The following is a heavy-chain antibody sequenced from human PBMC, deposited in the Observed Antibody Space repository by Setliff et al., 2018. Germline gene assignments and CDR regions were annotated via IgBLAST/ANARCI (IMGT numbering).Heavy chain of an antibody. Sequence: PGGSLRLSCAASYFTFNRDALSWVRQAPGKGLEWVAAISGSGGSTYYANSVKGRFIVSRDNSKSTVYLQMNSLRADDTAVYYCRQWFGELSRDYWGPGTLVTVSS. CDR3: RQWFGELSRDY. CDR1: YFTFNRDA. CDR2: ISGSGGST. J-gene: IGHJ4*02. D-gene: IGHD3-10*01. V-gene: IGHV3-23*01.